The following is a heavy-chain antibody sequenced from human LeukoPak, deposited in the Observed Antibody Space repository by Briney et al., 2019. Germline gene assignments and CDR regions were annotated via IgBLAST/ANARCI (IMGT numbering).Heavy chain of an antibody. CDR2: IYSGGST. Sequence: PGGSLRLSCAASGFTVSSNYMSWVRQAPGKGLEWVSVIYSGGSTYYADSVKGRFTISRDNSKNTLYLQMNSLRAEDTAVYYCARPPYCSSTSCSTGEGAWGQGTLVTVSS. V-gene: IGHV3-66*01. D-gene: IGHD2-2*01. CDR1: GFTVSSNY. J-gene: IGHJ5*02. CDR3: ARPPYCSSTSCSTGEGA.